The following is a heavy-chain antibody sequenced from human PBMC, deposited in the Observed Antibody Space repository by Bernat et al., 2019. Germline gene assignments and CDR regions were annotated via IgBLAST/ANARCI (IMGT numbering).Heavy chain of an antibody. CDR2: ISSSSSTI. CDR1: GFTFSSYS. V-gene: IGHV3-48*01. D-gene: IGHD1-1*01. CDR3: AREKVREGYWYFDL. J-gene: IGHJ2*01. Sequence: EVQLVESGGGLVQPGGSLRLSCAASGFTFSSYSMNWVRQAPGKGLEWASYISSSSSTIYYADSVKGRFTISRDNAKNSLYLQMNSLRAEDTAVYYCAREKVREGYWYFDLWGRGTLVTVSS.